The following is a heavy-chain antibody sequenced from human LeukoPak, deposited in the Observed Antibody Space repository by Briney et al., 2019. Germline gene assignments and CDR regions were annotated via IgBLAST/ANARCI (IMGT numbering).Heavy chain of an antibody. J-gene: IGHJ4*02. CDR2: ISYDGSNK. D-gene: IGHD6-19*01. CDR1: GFTFSSYW. V-gene: IGHV3-30-3*01. CDR3: ARDTAAIAVAGTYYFDY. Sequence: GGSLRLSCAASGFTFSSYWMSWVRQAPGKGLEWVAVISYDGSNKYYADSVKGRFTISRDNSKNTLYLQMNSLRAEDTAVYYCARDTAAIAVAGTYYFDYWGQGTLVTVSS.